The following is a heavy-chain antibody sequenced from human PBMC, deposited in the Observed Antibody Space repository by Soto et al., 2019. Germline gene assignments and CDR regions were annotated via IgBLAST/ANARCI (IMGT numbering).Heavy chain of an antibody. Sequence: SETLSLTCTFSCGSVISGFYYWSWIRQPPGKGLEWIGYIYYSGNTDYNPSLKSRVIISVDTSKSQFSLRLSSVTAADTAVYYCATLRTILAPAFDYWGQGTLVTVSS. CDR2: IYYSGNT. CDR3: ATLRTILAPAFDY. J-gene: IGHJ4*02. V-gene: IGHV4-61*01. CDR1: CGSVISGFYY. D-gene: IGHD3-3*01.